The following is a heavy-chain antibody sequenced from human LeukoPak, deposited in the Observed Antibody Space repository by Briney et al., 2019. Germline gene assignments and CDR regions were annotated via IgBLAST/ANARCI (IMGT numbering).Heavy chain of an antibody. V-gene: IGHV3-7*01. CDR2: IDQDGSGK. J-gene: IGHJ4*02. Sequence: PGGSLRLSCAASGFTFSSYAMSWVRQTPGKGLEWVANIDQDGSGKNYVDSVKGRLTISRDNAKNLLFLQMNSLRPEDTAVYYCAGGPGFLIDCWGQGTLVTVSS. D-gene: IGHD3-3*01. CDR1: GFTFSSYA. CDR3: AGGPGFLIDC.